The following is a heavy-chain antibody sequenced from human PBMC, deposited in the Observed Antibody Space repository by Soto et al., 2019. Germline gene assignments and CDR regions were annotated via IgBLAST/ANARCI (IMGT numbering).Heavy chain of an antibody. D-gene: IGHD3-9*01. V-gene: IGHV1-24*01. CDR3: ARSEETYNDVLTGMDLYYYYLGMDV. J-gene: IGHJ6*02. CDR2: FDPEDGET. Sequence: ASVKVSCKVSGYTITELSMHWVRQAPGKGLEWMGGFDPEDGETIYAQKFQGRVTMTEDTSTDTAYMEVSSLRSEDTAVYYCARSEETYNDVLTGMDLYYYYLGMDVWGQGTTVTVSS. CDR1: GYTITELS.